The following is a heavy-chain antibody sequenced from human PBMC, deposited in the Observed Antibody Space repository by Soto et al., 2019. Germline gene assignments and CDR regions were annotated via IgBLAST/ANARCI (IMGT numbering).Heavy chain of an antibody. V-gene: IGHV3-21*01. J-gene: IGHJ5*02. CDR2: ISSSSSYI. CDR3: ARGEEWERPDWFDP. D-gene: IGHD1-26*01. Sequence: EVQLVESGGGLVKPGGSLRLSCAASGFTFSSYSMNWVRQAPGKGLEWVSSISSSSSYIYYADSVKGRFTISRDNAKNSLYLQMNSLRAEDTAVYYCARGEEWERPDWFDPWGQGTLVTVSS. CDR1: GFTFSSYS.